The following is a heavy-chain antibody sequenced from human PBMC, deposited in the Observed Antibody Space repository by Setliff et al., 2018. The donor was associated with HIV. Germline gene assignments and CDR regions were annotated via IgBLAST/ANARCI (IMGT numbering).Heavy chain of an antibody. CDR2: ISHDGSNQ. Sequence: GGSLRLSCAASGFTFTTYNMHWVRQAPGKGLEWVAMISHDGSNQYYADSVKGRLTISRDNSKNTLSLQMNSLRAEDTALYYCARIYVAVVGDDTFDVWGQGTMVTVSS. V-gene: IGHV3-30-3*01. D-gene: IGHD6-19*01. CDR1: GFTFTTYN. CDR3: ARIYVAVVGDDTFDV. J-gene: IGHJ3*01.